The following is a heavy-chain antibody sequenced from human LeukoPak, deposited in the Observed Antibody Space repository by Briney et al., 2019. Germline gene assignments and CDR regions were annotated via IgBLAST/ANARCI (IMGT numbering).Heavy chain of an antibody. J-gene: IGHJ4*02. CDR3: ATVVRDDILTGYYIDY. CDR1: GGSISSYY. D-gene: IGHD3-9*01. V-gene: IGHV4-59*01. Sequence: SETLSLTCSVSGGSISSYYWSWIRQPPGKGLEWIGYIYYSGCTKYNPSFKSRVTISVDTSKNQFSLKLISVTAADTAVYYCATVVRDDILTGYYIDYWGQGTLVTVSS. CDR2: IYYSGCT.